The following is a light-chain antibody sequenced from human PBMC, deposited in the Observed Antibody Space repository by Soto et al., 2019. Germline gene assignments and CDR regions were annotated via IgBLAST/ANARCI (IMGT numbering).Light chain of an antibody. CDR2: GAS. J-gene: IGKJ4*01. V-gene: IGKV3-15*01. Sequence: VMTQSPATLSVSPGERATLSCRASESVSSNLAWYQQRPGQAPRLLIYGASTRATGFPARFSGSGSGTEFTLTISSLQSEDFAVYYCQQYNNWPLTFGGGTKVDIK. CDR1: ESVSSN. CDR3: QQYNNWPLT.